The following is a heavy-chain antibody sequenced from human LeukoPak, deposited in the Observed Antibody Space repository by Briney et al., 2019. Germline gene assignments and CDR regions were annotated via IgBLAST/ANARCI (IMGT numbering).Heavy chain of an antibody. CDR2: ISSSSSYI. Sequence: GGSLRLSCAASGFTFSSYGMNWVRQAPGKGLEWVSSISSSSSYIYYADSVKGRFTISRDNAKNSLYLQMNSLRAEDTAVYYCARDLGGTYYDSSVFDYWGQGTLVTVSS. CDR3: ARDLGGTYYDSSVFDY. J-gene: IGHJ4*02. V-gene: IGHV3-21*01. CDR1: GFTFSSYG. D-gene: IGHD3-22*01.